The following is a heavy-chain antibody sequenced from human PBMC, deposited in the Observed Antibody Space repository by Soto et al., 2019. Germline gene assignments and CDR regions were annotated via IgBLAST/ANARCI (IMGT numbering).Heavy chain of an antibody. Sequence: QVQLVQSGAEVKKPGSSVKVSCKASGGTFSSYAISWVRQAPGQGLEWMGGIIPIFGTANYAQKFQGRVTIPADEPTSTAYMELSSLRSEDTAVYYCARGGSPYYYDSSGYTFDYWGQGTLVTVSS. CDR3: ARGGSPYYYDSSGYTFDY. CDR1: GGTFSSYA. CDR2: IIPIFGTA. V-gene: IGHV1-69*12. D-gene: IGHD3-22*01. J-gene: IGHJ4*02.